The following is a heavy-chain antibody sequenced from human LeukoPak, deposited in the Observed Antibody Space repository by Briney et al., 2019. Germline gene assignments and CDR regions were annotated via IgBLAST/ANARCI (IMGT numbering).Heavy chain of an antibody. CDR2: MNPNSGNT. Sequence: GASVKVSCKASGYTFTNYDINWVRQAPGQGLEWTGWMNPNSGNTGYAQKFQGRVTMTRNTSISTAYMELSSLRYEDTAVYYCATDYTDYSLDYWGQGTLVTVSS. J-gene: IGHJ4*02. CDR1: GYTFTNYD. D-gene: IGHD4-11*01. V-gene: IGHV1-8*01. CDR3: ATDYTDYSLDY.